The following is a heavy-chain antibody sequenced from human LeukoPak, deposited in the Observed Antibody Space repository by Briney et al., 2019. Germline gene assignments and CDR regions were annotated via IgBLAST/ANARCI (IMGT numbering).Heavy chain of an antibody. CDR1: GYTFTSYD. J-gene: IGHJ5*02. CDR2: MNPNSGNT. D-gene: IGHD6-19*01. CDR3: ARVESRAGKNWFDP. Sequence: ASVRVSCKASGYTFTSYDINWVRQATGQGLEWMGWMNPNSGNTGYAQKFQGRVTMTRNTSISTAYMELSSLRSEDTAVYYCARVESRAGKNWFDPWGQGTLVTVSS. V-gene: IGHV1-8*01.